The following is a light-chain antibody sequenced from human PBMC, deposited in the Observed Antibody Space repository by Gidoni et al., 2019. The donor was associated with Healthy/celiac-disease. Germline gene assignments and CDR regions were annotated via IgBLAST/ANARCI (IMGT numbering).Light chain of an antibody. V-gene: IGKV3-11*01. Sequence: ELVLTQSPATLSLSPGERATISCRASQSFSSYLAWYQQKPGQAPRLLNYDATNRATGIPARFSGSGSGTDFTHTISSLEPEDFAVYYCQQRSNWPPYTFGQGTKLEIK. CDR2: DAT. CDR3: QQRSNWPPYT. CDR1: QSFSSY. J-gene: IGKJ2*01.